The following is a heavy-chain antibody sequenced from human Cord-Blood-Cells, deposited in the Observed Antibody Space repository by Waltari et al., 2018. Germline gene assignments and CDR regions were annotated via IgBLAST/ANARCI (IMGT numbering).Heavy chain of an antibody. CDR3: ARGSGYDFWSGYDDDAFDI. V-gene: IGHV1-8*03. CDR1: GYTFTSYD. D-gene: IGHD3-3*01. Sequence: QVQLVQSGAEVKKPGASVKVSCKASGYTFTSYDINWVRQATGQGLEWMGWMNPNSGNTGYAQKFQGRVTITRNTSISTAYMELSSLRSEDTAVYYCARGSGYDFWSGYDDDAFDIWGQGTMVTVSS. CDR2: MNPNSGNT. J-gene: IGHJ3*02.